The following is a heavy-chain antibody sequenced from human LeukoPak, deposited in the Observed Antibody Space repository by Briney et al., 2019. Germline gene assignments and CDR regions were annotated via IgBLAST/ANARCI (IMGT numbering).Heavy chain of an antibody. J-gene: IGHJ4*02. Sequence: GGSLRLSCATSDFDFTSHAMTWVRQAPGKGLEWVSAISISGTKTYYGDSVKGRFIISRDNAKNTLYLQMNSLRVEDTAIYYCANEIRPNDYWGRGTLVTVAS. CDR1: DFDFTSHA. CDR2: ISISGTKT. D-gene: IGHD4-17*01. V-gene: IGHV3-23*01. CDR3: ANEIRPNDY.